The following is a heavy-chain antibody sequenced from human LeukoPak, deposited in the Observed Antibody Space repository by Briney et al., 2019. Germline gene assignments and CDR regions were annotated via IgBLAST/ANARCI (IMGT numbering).Heavy chain of an antibody. J-gene: IGHJ6*03. CDR1: GFTFSDYY. D-gene: IGHD1-26*01. Sequence: AGSLTLTCAAPGFTFSDYYMSWIRQAPGQGLELVSYISSSGSTIYYENSVKGRFTISRDNAKNSLYLQMNRLRAEDTAVYCCARSRRAVGATTFYYYYYYMDVWGKGTTVTVSS. CDR3: ARSRRAVGATTFYYYYYYMDV. CDR2: ISSSGSTI. V-gene: IGHV3-11*01.